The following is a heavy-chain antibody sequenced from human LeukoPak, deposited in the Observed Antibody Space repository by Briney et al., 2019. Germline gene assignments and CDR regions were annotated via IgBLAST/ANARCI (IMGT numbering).Heavy chain of an antibody. CDR2: IKQDGSEK. V-gene: IGHV3-7*01. CDR3: ARDLRSPPY. Sequence: GSLRLSCVASGFIIGSYWMSWVRQAPGKGLEWVANIKQDGSEKYYVDSVKGRFTISRDNAKNSLYLQMNSLRAEDTAVYYCARDLRSPPYWGQGTLVTVSS. CDR1: GFIIGSYW. D-gene: IGHD3-10*01. J-gene: IGHJ4*02.